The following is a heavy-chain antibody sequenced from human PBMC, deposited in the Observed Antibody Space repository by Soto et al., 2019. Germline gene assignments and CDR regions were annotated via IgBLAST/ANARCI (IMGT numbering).Heavy chain of an antibody. CDR2: ISATGGLK. CDR1: GFTFTNYA. Sequence: GGSLRLSCAASGFTFTNYAMTWVRQSPGKGLQWVSGISATGGLKYYADSVQGRFTISRDNSKNTLYLQMDNLRDEDTAIYYCAREVGAPSGWLDSWGQGTQVTVS. V-gene: IGHV3-23*01. D-gene: IGHD1-26*01. CDR3: AREVGAPSGWLDS. J-gene: IGHJ5*01.